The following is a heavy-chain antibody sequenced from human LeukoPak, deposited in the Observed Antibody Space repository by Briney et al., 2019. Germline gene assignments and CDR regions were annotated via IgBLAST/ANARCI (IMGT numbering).Heavy chain of an antibody. J-gene: IGHJ6*03. CDR2: IKQDGSEK. CDR1: GFTFSSYG. CDR3: ARDLFWRFVPSSGPYYYDSSGYFPFYYYMDV. Sequence: GGSLRLSCAASGFTFSSYGMSWVRQAPGKGLEWVANIKQDGSEKYYVDSVKGRFTISRDNAKNSLYLQMNSLRAEDTAVYYCARDLFWRFVPSSGPYYYDSSGYFPFYYYMDVWGKGTTVTISS. D-gene: IGHD3-22*01. V-gene: IGHV3-7*01.